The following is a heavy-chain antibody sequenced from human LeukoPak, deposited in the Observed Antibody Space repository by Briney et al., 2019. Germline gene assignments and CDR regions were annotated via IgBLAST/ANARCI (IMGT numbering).Heavy chain of an antibody. CDR1: GFTFSSYW. Sequence: GGSLRLSCAASGFTFSSYWMRWVRRAPGEGLEWVANIKEDGSQKYFVDSVKGRFTISRDNAKNRLYLQMNSLRAEATAVYYCARERRRITMVRGLDMDVWGKGTTVTVSS. D-gene: IGHD3-10*01. V-gene: IGHV3-7*03. CDR2: IKEDGSQK. J-gene: IGHJ6*04. CDR3: ARERRRITMVRGLDMDV.